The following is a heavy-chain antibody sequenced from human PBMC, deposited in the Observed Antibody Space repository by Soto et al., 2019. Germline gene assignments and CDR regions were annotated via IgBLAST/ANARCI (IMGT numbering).Heavy chain of an antibody. Sequence: PGGSLRLSCEVSGFMFDDYGMHWVRQAPGKCLEWIAGISRDSRSISYGASIKGRFTISRDTDKNSLYLQLNSLRADDTAFNYCAKDREEQLANPVVYFDYWGQGTLVTVSS. J-gene: IGHJ4*02. CDR1: GFMFDDYG. CDR2: ISRDSRSI. D-gene: IGHD6-6*01. V-gene: IGHV3-9*01. CDR3: AKDREEQLANPVVYFDY.